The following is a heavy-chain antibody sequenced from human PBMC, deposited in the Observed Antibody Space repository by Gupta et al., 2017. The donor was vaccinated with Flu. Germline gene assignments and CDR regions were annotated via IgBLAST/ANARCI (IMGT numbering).Heavy chain of an antibody. CDR1: GGSISSYY. Sequence: QVQLQESGPGLVKPSETLSLTCTVSGGSISSYYWSWIRQPPGKGLEWIGYIYYSGSTNYNPSLKSRVTISVDTSKNQFSLKLSSVTAADTAVYYCARGPYSSSSGGIDYWGQGTLVTVSS. CDR3: ARGPYSSSSGGIDY. D-gene: IGHD6-6*01. J-gene: IGHJ4*02. V-gene: IGHV4-59*01. CDR2: IYYSGST.